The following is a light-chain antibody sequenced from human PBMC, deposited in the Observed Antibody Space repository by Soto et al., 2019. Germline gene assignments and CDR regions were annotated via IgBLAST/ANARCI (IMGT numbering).Light chain of an antibody. Sequence: QSVLTQPPSASGSPGQSVTISCTGTSSDVGGYNYVSWYQQYPGKVPKLMVYEVNKRPSGVPDRFSGSKSGNTASLTVSGLQAEAEADYYCTSYAGGNNVFGTGTKLTVL. CDR2: EVN. CDR3: TSYAGGNNV. J-gene: IGLJ1*01. V-gene: IGLV2-8*01. CDR1: SSDVGGYNY.